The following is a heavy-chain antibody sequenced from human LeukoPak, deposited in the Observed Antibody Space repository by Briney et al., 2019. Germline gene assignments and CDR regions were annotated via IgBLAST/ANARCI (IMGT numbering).Heavy chain of an antibody. CDR2: IYYSGST. J-gene: IGHJ4*02. V-gene: IGHV4-59*01. D-gene: IGHD5-18*01. CDR1: GGSISSYY. Sequence: SETLSLTCTVSGGSISSYYWSWIRQPPGKGLEWLGYIYYSGSTNYNPSLKSRVTISVDTSKNQFSLKLSSVTAADTAVYYCARGSQLWLPFDYWGQGTLVTVSS. CDR3: ARGSQLWLPFDY.